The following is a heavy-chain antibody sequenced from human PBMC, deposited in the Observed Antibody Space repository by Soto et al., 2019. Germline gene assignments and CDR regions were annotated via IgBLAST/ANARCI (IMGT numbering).Heavy chain of an antibody. Sequence: QVQLVQSGAEVKKPGSSVKVSCKDPGGTFSSYAISWVRQAPGQGLEWMGGIIPIFGTANYAQKFQGRVTITADESTSTGDMELSSLRSEDTAVYYCARSQGGSSSLDIYYYYYYGMDVWGQGTTVTVSS. CDR1: GGTFSSYA. D-gene: IGHD2-15*01. CDR2: IIPIFGTA. CDR3: ARSQGGSSSLDIYYYYYYGMDV. V-gene: IGHV1-69*01. J-gene: IGHJ6*02.